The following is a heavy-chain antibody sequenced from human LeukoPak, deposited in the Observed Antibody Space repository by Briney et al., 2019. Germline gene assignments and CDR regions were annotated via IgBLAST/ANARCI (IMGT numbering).Heavy chain of an antibody. J-gene: IGHJ6*03. CDR3: ARDRSSSSFYYYYMDV. Sequence: GGSLRLSCAASGITFSTYAMTWVRQAPGKGLEWVSSIRGSGGGTDYADSVKGRFTISRDNAKNSLYLQMNSLRAEDTAVYYCARDRSSSSFYYYYMDVWGKGTTVTVSS. V-gene: IGHV3-23*01. CDR1: GITFSTYA. CDR2: IRGSGGGT. D-gene: IGHD6-6*01.